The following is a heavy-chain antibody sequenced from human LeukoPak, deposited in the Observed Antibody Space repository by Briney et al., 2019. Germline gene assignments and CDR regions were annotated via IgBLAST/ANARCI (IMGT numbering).Heavy chain of an antibody. D-gene: IGHD4-11*01. CDR3: ASYSNCAFYYYYYMDV. CDR1: GYTFTSYG. CDR2: ISAYNGNT. V-gene: IGHV1-18*01. Sequence: ASVKVSCKASGYTFTSYGISWVRQAPGQGLEWMGWISAYNGNTNYAQKLQGRVTMTTDTSTSTAYMELRSLRSDDTAVYYCASYSNCAFYYYYYMDVWGKGTTVTVSS. J-gene: IGHJ6*03.